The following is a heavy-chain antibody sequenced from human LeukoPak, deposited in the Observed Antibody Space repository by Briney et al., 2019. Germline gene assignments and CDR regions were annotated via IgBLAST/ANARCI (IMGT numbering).Heavy chain of an antibody. J-gene: IGHJ4*02. CDR2: ISSSSSYI. CDR3: ASYDILTGSPEGN. V-gene: IGHV3-21*01. Sequence: PGVSLRLSCAASGFTFSSYSMNWVRQAPGKGLEWVSSISSSSSYIYYADSVKGRFTISRDNAKNSLYLQMNSLRAEDTAVYYCASYDILTGSPEGNWGQGTLVTVSS. CDR1: GFTFSSYS. D-gene: IGHD3-9*01.